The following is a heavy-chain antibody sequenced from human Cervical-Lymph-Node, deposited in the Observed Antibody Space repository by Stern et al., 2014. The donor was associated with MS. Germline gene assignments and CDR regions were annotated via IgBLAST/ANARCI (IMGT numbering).Heavy chain of an antibody. Sequence: QVQLGQSGAEVRKPGASVKVSCKASGYAFTNYYLHLVRQAPGQGLEWMGWMNPKSGNAVYSQEFQGRVSMTRNTSIGTAYLELGGLTSDDTAVFYCARVPRPGVHFDYWGQGTLVTVTS. V-gene: IGHV1-8*01. D-gene: IGHD3-10*01. CDR3: ARVPRPGVHFDY. CDR1: GYAFTNYY. CDR2: MNPKSGNA. J-gene: IGHJ4*02.